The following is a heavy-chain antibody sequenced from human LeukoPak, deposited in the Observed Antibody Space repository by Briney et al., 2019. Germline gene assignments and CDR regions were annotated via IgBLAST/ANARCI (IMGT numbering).Heavy chain of an antibody. Sequence: ASVKVSCKASGGTFRSYAISWVRRAPGQGLEWMGGIIPIFGTANYAQKFQGRVTITADESTSTAYMELSSLRSEDTAVYYCARDHGLTYSTSSKANYFDYWGQGTLVTVSS. J-gene: IGHJ4*02. CDR3: ARDHGLTYSTSSKANYFDY. V-gene: IGHV1-69*13. CDR2: IIPIFGTA. D-gene: IGHD6-6*01. CDR1: GGTFRSYA.